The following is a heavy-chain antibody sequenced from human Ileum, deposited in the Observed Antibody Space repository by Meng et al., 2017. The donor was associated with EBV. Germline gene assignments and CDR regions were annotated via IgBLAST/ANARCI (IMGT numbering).Heavy chain of an antibody. CDR3: AGDPHSGSPH. CDR2: MSYSGST. V-gene: IGHV4-61*01. J-gene: IGHJ4*02. CDR1: GGSVSSAHSF. Sequence: QVQLQESGPGPVKPSETLSLPCTVSGGSVSSAHSFWTWIRQPPGKGLEWIGYMSYSGSTNYSPPLESRVTISVDTSKNQFSLKLSSVTAADTAVYYCAGDPHSGSPHWGQGTLVTVSS. D-gene: IGHD1-26*01.